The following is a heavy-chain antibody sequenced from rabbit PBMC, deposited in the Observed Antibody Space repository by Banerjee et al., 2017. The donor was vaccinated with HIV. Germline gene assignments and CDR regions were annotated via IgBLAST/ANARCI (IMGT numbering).Heavy chain of an antibody. CDR2: IYAGDGST. CDR1: GFDLSTYYY. V-gene: IGHV1S45*01. J-gene: IGHJ4*01. D-gene: IGHD6-1*01. CDR3: GRAGGVAYNYGL. Sequence: QEQLEESGGDLVKPEGSLTLTCTASGFDLSTYYYMCWFRQAPGKGPEWIACIYAGDGSTYYASWAKGRFTISKTSSTTVTLQMTSLTDADTATYFCGRAGGVAYNYGLWGPGTLVTVS.